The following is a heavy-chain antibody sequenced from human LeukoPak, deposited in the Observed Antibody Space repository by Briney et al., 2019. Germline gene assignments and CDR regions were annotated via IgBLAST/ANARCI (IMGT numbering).Heavy chain of an antibody. J-gene: IGHJ4*02. Sequence: ASVTVSCKASGYTITANYIHWLRQAPGQGLEWMGWMNPKDGATNYALKFQGRVTMTGDTSSNTAYLNLSGLTSDDSALYYCTRALAFWGQGTLVTVSS. V-gene: IGHV1-2*02. CDR2: MNPKDGAT. CDR3: TRALAF. CDR1: GYTITANY.